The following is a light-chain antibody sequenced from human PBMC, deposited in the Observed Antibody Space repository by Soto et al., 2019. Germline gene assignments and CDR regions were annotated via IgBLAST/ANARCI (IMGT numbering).Light chain of an antibody. CDR2: AAS. CDR3: QQSYSTPLT. CDR1: QSISSY. J-gene: IGKJ4*01. V-gene: IGKV1-39*01. Sequence: DIQMTQSPSSLSASVGDRVTITCRASQSISSYLNWYQQKPGKAPKLLIYAASSLQSGVPSKFSGSGSGTDFTLTISSLQPEECATYYSQQSYSTPLTFGGGTKVEIK.